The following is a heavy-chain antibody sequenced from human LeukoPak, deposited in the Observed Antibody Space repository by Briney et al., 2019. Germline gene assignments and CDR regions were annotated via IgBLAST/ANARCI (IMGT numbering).Heavy chain of an antibody. V-gene: IGHV4-34*01. Sequence: SETLSITCAVYGGSFGGYYWSWIRQPPGKGLEWIGEINHSGSTNYNPSLKSRVTISVDTSKNQFSLKLSSVTAADTAVYYCARGKRRQLVAGFDYWGQGTLVTVSS. J-gene: IGHJ4*02. CDR3: ARGKRRQLVAGFDY. D-gene: IGHD6-13*01. CDR2: INHSGST. CDR1: GGSFGGYY.